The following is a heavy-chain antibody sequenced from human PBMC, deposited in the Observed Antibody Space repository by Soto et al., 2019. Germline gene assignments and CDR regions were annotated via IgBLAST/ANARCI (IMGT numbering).Heavy chain of an antibody. Sequence: EVQVVESGGTLVQPEGSLRLSCAAAGFTFTNYWMHWVRQAPGKGLVWVSRINGDGSNAFYADSVKGRFTISRDNAKNTVYLQMNSLRAEATAIYYCARGLQYRSGMDVWGQGATVTVSS. J-gene: IGHJ6*02. CDR2: INGDGSNA. CDR1: GFTFTNYW. CDR3: ARGLQYRSGMDV. D-gene: IGHD4-4*01. V-gene: IGHV3-74*01.